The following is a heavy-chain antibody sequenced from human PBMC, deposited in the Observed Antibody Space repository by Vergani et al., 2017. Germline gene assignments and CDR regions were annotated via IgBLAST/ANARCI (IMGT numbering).Heavy chain of an antibody. Sequence: QVQLQESGPGLVKPSQTLSLPCTVSGASIHNDFYSWHWIRQPARKGLEWIGRIYVSGITDYNSSLQSRVSMSVDTSKNQFSLTLTSVTAADTAVYYCARDNKQLRPRAVELWGQGTMVTVSS. CDR2: IYVSGIT. J-gene: IGHJ3*01. CDR3: ARDNKQLRPRAVEL. CDR1: GASIHNDFYS. D-gene: IGHD4-23*01. V-gene: IGHV4-61*02.